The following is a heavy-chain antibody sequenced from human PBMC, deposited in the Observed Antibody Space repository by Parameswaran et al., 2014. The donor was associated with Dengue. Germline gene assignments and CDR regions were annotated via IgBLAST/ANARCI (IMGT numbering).Heavy chain of an antibody. Sequence: VRQAPGKGLEWVAVISYDGSNKYYADSVKGRFTISRDNSKNTLYLQMNSLRAEDTAVYYCAKEQRTYYYDSSGYFPFDYWGQGTLVTVSS. J-gene: IGHJ4*02. CDR2: ISYDGSNK. V-gene: IGHV3-30*18. D-gene: IGHD3-22*01. CDR3: AKEQRTYYYDSSGYFPFDY.